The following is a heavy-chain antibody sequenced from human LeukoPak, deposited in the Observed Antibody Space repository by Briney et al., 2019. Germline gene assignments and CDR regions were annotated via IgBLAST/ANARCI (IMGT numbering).Heavy chain of an antibody. Sequence: GGSLRLSCAASGNYWMHWVRQAPGKGLVWVSHINSDGSWTSYADSVKGRFTISRDNAKNTVYLQMNSLRAEDTAVYYCVSFYETYWGRGTLVTVSS. CDR1: GNYW. J-gene: IGHJ4*02. V-gene: IGHV3-74*01. CDR2: INSDGSWT. D-gene: IGHD2/OR15-2a*01. CDR3: VSFYETY.